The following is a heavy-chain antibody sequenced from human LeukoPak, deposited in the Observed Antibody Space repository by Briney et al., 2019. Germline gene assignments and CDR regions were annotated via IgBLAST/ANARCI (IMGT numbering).Heavy chain of an antibody. Sequence: ASVKVSCKSSGFTFTDHYIHWVRPGPGQGLEWMGYIGPHSTFTSSPQAFQGRVTMTRDAYMSTAYMELTRLTSDDTAVYYCVREGEGPLSKDFDYWGQGTLVTVAS. V-gene: IGHV1-2*02. CDR2: IGPHSTFT. CDR3: VREGEGPLSKDFDY. CDR1: GFTFTDHY. J-gene: IGHJ4*02. D-gene: IGHD2/OR15-2a*01.